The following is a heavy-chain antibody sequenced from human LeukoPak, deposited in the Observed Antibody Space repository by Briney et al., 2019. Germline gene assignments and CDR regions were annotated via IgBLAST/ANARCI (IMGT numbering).Heavy chain of an antibody. CDR2: ISGSGGST. V-gene: IGHV3-23*01. CDR1: GFTFSSYA. J-gene: IGHJ6*02. Sequence: PGGSLRLSCAASGFTFSSYAMSWVRQAPGKGLEWVSAISGSGGSTYYADSVKGRFTISRDNSKNTPYLQMNSLRAEDTAVYYCAKGDPGIAVAESYYYYGMDVWGQGTTVTVSS. D-gene: IGHD6-19*01. CDR3: AKGDPGIAVAESYYYYGMDV.